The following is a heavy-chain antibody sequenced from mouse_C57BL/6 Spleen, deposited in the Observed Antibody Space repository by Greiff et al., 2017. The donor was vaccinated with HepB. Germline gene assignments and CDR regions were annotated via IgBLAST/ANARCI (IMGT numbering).Heavy chain of an antibody. CDR1: GYTFTEYT. Sequence: QVHVKQSGAELVKPGASVKLSCKASGYTFTEYTIHWVKQRSGQGLEWIGWFYPGSGSIKYNEKFKDKATLTADKSSSTVYMELSRLTSEDSAVYFCARHEDYYYGSSYLANLYYFDYWGQGTTLTVSS. D-gene: IGHD1-1*01. CDR2: FYPGSGSI. CDR3: ARHEDYYYGSSYLANLYYFDY. J-gene: IGHJ2*01. V-gene: IGHV1-62-2*01.